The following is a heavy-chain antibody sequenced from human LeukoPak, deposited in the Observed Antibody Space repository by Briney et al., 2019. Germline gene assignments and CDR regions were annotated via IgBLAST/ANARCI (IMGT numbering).Heavy chain of an antibody. V-gene: IGHV4-59*08. D-gene: IGHD2-2*01. Sequence: PSETLSLTCTVSGGSISSYYWSWIRQPPGKGLEWIGYIYYSGSTNYNPSLKSRVTISVDTSKNQFSLKLSPVTAADTAVYYCARHYDYGDYWGQGTLVTVSS. J-gene: IGHJ4*02. CDR2: IYYSGST. CDR3: ARHYDYGDY. CDR1: GGSISSYY.